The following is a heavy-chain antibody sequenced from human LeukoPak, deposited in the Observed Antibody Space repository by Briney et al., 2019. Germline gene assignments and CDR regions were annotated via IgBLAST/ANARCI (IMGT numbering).Heavy chain of an antibody. Sequence: GGSLRLSCAASGFTFSSYAMSWVRQAPGKGLEWVSAISGSGGSIYYADSVKGRFTISRDNSKNTLYLQMNSLRAEDTAVYYCAKDLSGQQLVNNWFDPWGQGTLVTVSS. V-gene: IGHV3-23*01. CDR2: ISGSGGSI. CDR3: AKDLSGQQLVNNWFDP. J-gene: IGHJ5*02. D-gene: IGHD6-13*01. CDR1: GFTFSSYA.